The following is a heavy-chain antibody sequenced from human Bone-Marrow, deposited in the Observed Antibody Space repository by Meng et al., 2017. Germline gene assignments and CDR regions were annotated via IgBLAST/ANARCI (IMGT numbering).Heavy chain of an antibody. CDR1: GFTFDDYA. CDR2: ISWNSGSI. Sequence: SLKISCAASGFTFDDYAMHWVRQAPGKGLEWVSGISWNSGSIGYADSVKGRFTISRDNAKNSLYLQMNSLRAEDTALYYCAKDVVETEGIAVAGFDYWGQGTLVT. D-gene: IGHD6-19*01. J-gene: IGHJ4*02. V-gene: IGHV3-9*01. CDR3: AKDVVETEGIAVAGFDY.